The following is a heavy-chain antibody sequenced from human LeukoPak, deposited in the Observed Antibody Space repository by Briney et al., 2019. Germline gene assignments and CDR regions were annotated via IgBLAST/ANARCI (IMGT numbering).Heavy chain of an antibody. V-gene: IGHV3-7*01. D-gene: IGHD6-13*01. Sequence: GGSLRLSCAASGFTFSSYAMSWVRQAPGKGLEWVANIKQDGSEKYYVDSVKGRFTISRDNAKNSLYLQMNSLRAEDTAVYYCARDLGFRSSPRDAFDIWGQGTMVTVSS. CDR1: GFTFSSYA. CDR2: IKQDGSEK. J-gene: IGHJ3*02. CDR3: ARDLGFRSSPRDAFDI.